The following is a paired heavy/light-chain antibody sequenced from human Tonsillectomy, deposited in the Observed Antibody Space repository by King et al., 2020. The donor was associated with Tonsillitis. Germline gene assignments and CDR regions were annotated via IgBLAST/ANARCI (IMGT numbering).Light chain of an antibody. V-gene: IGKV3-20*01. CDR2: GAS. Sequence: EIVLTQSPGTLSLSPGERATLSCRASQSVSSSYLAWFQQKPGQAPRLLIYGASSRATGIPDRFSGSGSGTDFTLTISRLEPEDFAVYYCQQYGSQGYTFGQGTKLEIK. CDR3: QQYGSQGYT. J-gene: IGKJ2*01. CDR1: QSVSSSY.
Heavy chain of an antibody. D-gene: IGHD6-19*01. CDR1: GYTFTNYA. CDR2: INADNGNT. V-gene: IGHV1-3*01. Sequence: QVHLVQSGAEVKKPGASVKVSCKASGYTFTNYAMHWVRRAPGQRLEWMGWINADNGNTKYSQKFQGRVTITRDTSASSAYMELSSLESEDTAVYYCARGATGGWPTDYWGQGTLVTVSS. CDR3: ARGATGGWPTDY. J-gene: IGHJ4*02.